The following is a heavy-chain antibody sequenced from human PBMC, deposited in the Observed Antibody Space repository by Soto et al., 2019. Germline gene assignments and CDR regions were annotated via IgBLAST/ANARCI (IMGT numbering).Heavy chain of an antibody. V-gene: IGHV3-23*01. Sequence: AQLSESGGGLVRPGGSLRVSCAASGFGFGSSAMAWIRQAPGKGLEWVSSISGSGLVTYYADSVRGRFAVSRDNSRNTLFLQMNSLRAEDTAVYYCARTRGTHCSGGSCYYFDIWGRGTLVSV. CDR3: ARTRGTHCSGGSCYYFDI. J-gene: IGHJ4*02. CDR2: ISGSGLVT. D-gene: IGHD2-15*01. CDR1: GFGFGSSA.